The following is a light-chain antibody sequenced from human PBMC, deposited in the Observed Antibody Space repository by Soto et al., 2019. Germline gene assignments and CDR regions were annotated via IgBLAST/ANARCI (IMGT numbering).Light chain of an antibody. CDR1: TSDIGTYNY. CDR2: EVS. V-gene: IGLV2-14*01. CDR3: SSFTSSSSLV. J-gene: IGLJ1*01. Sequence: QSVLTQPASVSGSPGQSITISCSGATSDIGTYNYVSWYQHHPGKVPKVIIYEVSARPSGVSNRFSGSKSGNTASLTISGLQAEDEADYYCSSFTSSSSLVFGTGTKVTVL.